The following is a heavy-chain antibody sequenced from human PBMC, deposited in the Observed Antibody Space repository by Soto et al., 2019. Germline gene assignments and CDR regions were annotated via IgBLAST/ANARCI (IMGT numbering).Heavy chain of an antibody. J-gene: IGHJ4*02. CDR1: GGSISSGGYS. CDR2: IYHSGST. V-gene: IGHV4-30-2*01. CDR3: ARYGDYFDY. Sequence: SETLSLTCAVSGGSISSGGYSWSWIRQPPGKGLEWIGYIYHSGSTYYNPSLKSRVTISVDRSKNQFSLKLSSVTAADTAVYYCARYGDYFDYWGQGTLVTV. D-gene: IGHD4-17*01.